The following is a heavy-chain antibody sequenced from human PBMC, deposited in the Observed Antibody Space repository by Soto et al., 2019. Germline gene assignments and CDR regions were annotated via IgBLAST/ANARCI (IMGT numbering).Heavy chain of an antibody. Sequence: GGSLRLSCAASGFSFVNYAMNWVRQAPGKGLEWVSGLSGSGTSTYYADSVKGRFTISRDNSRDTLFLQMNSLTADDTAVYYCAKATTNGGWFNPFDSWGQGALVTVSS. CDR2: LSGSGTST. J-gene: IGHJ4*02. CDR3: AKATTNGGWFNPFDS. V-gene: IGHV3-23*01. CDR1: GFSFVNYA. D-gene: IGHD6-19*01.